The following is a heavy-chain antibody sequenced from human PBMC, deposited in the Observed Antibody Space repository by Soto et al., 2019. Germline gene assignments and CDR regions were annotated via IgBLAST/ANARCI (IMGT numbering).Heavy chain of an antibody. CDR2: IYYSGST. CDR1: GGSISSGGYV. J-gene: IGHJ6*02. D-gene: IGHD6-13*01. V-gene: IGHV4-31*03. CDR3: ARDRVSIAAAGRRPYGMDV. Sequence: TLSLTCTVSGGSISSGGYVWSWLRHHPGNGLEWTGYIYYSGSTYDNPSLKSRVTISVDTSKNQLSLKLSSVTAADTAVYYCARDRVSIAAAGRRPYGMDVWGQGTTVTVSS.